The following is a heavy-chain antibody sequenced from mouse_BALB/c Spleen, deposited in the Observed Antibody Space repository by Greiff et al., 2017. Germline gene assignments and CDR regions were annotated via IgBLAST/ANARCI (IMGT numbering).Heavy chain of an antibody. V-gene: IGHV1S29*02. CDR3: ARSYYDYGDYYAMDY. J-gene: IGHJ4*01. CDR1: GYTFTDYN. CDR2: IYPYNGGT. D-gene: IGHD2-4*01. Sequence: SGPELVKPGASVKISCKASGYTFTDYNMHWVKQSHGKSLEWIGYIYPYNGGTGYNQKFKSKATLTVDNSSSTAYMELRSLTSEDSAVYYCARSYYDYGDYYAMDYWGQGTSVTVSS.